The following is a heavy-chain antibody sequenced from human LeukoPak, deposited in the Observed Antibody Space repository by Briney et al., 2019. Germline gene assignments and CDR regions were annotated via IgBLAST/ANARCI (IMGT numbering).Heavy chain of an antibody. CDR3: AKDAVGSIDY. J-gene: IGHJ4*02. V-gene: IGHV3-30*02. CDR1: GFTFSSYG. CDR2: IRSDGSNK. Sequence: PGGSLRLSCAASGFTFSSYGMHWVRQAPGKGLEWVAFIRSDGSNKYYADSVKGRFAISRDNSANTLFLQMNSLTTEDTALYYCAKDAVGSIDYWGQGTLVTVSS. D-gene: IGHD1-26*01.